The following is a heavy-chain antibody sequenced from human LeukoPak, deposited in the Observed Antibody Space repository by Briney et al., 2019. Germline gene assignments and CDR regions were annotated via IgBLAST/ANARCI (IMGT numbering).Heavy chain of an antibody. CDR3: ARDLEMAFDY. CDR2: IYTSGST. D-gene: IGHD5-24*01. V-gene: IGHV4-4*07. Sequence: PSETLSLTCAVYGGSLSGYYWSWIRQPAGKGLEWIGRIYTSGSTNYNPSLKSRVTISVDTSKNQFSLKLSSVTAADTAVYYCARDLEMAFDYWGQGTLVTVSS. J-gene: IGHJ4*02. CDR1: GGSLSGYY.